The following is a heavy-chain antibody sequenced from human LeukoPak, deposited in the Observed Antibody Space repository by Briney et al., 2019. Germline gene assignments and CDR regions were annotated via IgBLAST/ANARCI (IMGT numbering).Heavy chain of an antibody. V-gene: IGHV4-4*02. CDR1: GGSISSSNW. Sequence: PSGTLSLTCAVSGGSISSSNWWSWVRQPPGKGLEWIGEIYHSGSTNYNPSLKSRVTISVDTSKNQFSLKLSSVTAADTAVYYCARDPYSSSHFWYWGQGTLVTVSS. J-gene: IGHJ4*02. CDR2: IYHSGST. CDR3: ARDPYSSSHFWY. D-gene: IGHD6-13*01.